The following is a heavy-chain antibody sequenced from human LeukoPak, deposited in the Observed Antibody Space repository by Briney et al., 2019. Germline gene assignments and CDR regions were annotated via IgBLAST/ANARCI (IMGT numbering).Heavy chain of an antibody. Sequence: GESLRISCKGSGYTFTHWIAWVRQMPGKGLEWMGIIYPGDSDTRYSPSFQGQVTISVDKSISTAYLQWSSLKASDTAMYYCARQHGGGLYYFDYWGQGTLVTVSS. CDR2: IYPGDSDT. V-gene: IGHV5-51*01. CDR1: GYTFTHW. D-gene: IGHD4-23*01. CDR3: ARQHGGGLYYFDY. J-gene: IGHJ4*02.